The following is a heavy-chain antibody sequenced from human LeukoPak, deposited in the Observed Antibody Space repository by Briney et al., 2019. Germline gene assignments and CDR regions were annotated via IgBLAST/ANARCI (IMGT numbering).Heavy chain of an antibody. CDR1: GFTFSSYA. Sequence: GGSLRLSCAASGFTFSSYAMRWVRQAPGKGLEWVAVISYDGSNKYYADSVKGRFTISRDNSKNTLYLQMNSLRAEDTAVYYCARDLMGLDYDPHPDYWGQGTLVTVSS. D-gene: IGHD4-17*01. CDR2: ISYDGSNK. J-gene: IGHJ4*02. CDR3: ARDLMGLDYDPHPDY. V-gene: IGHV3-30*04.